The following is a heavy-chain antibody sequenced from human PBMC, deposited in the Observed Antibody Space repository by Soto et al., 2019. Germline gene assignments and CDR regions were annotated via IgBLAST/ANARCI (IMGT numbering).Heavy chain of an antibody. Sequence: LSLTCTVSGGSIRNGDYYWGWIRQPPGKGLEWIGYVYYSGTTYSHPSLNSRVSISVDTSENQFSLRLTSVTAADTAVYYCVTVNLVGAAYYFDYWGPGTLVTVS. CDR2: VYYSGTT. D-gene: IGHD1-26*01. CDR3: VTVNLVGAAYYFDY. V-gene: IGHV4-30-4*01. CDR1: GGSIRNGDYY. J-gene: IGHJ4*02.